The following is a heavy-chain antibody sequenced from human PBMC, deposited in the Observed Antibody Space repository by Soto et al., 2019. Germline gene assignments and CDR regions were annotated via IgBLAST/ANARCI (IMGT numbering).Heavy chain of an antibody. J-gene: IGHJ6*02. V-gene: IGHV1-69*06. CDR3: VWGIVVVPAAGDYYYYYGMDV. D-gene: IGHD2-2*01. Sequence: QVQLVQSGAEVKKPGSSVKVSCKASGGTFSSYAISWVRQAPGQGLEWMGGIIPIFGTANYAQKFQGRVTITADKSTSTAYMELSSLRSEDTAVYYRVWGIVVVPAAGDYYYYYGMDVWGQGTTVTVSS. CDR2: IIPIFGTA. CDR1: GGTFSSYA.